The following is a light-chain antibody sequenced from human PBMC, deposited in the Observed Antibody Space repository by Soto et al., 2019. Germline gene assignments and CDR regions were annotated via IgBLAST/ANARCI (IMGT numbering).Light chain of an antibody. Sequence: QSALTQPPSASGSPGQSVTISCTGTSSDVGGHNYVSWYQQHPGKAPKLMIYQVSQRPSGVPDRFSGSKSGNTASLTVSGLQAEDEADYYCSSYAGSDSVLFGGGTKVTVL. CDR2: QVS. CDR3: SSYAGSDSVL. CDR1: SSDVGGHNY. J-gene: IGLJ2*01. V-gene: IGLV2-8*01.